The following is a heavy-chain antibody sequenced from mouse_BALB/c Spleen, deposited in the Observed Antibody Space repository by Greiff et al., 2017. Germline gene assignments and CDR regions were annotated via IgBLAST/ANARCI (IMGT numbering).Heavy chain of an antibody. CDR3: AREDYGRAMDY. Sequence: EVQGVESGGGLVKPGGSLKLSCAASGFTFSSYAMSWVRQSPEKRLEWVAEISSGGSYTYYPDTVTGRFTISRDNAKNTLYLEMSSLRSEDTAMYYCAREDYGRAMDYWGQGTSVTVSS. CDR1: GFTFSSYA. V-gene: IGHV5-9-4*01. J-gene: IGHJ4*01. CDR2: ISSGGSYT. D-gene: IGHD1-1*01.